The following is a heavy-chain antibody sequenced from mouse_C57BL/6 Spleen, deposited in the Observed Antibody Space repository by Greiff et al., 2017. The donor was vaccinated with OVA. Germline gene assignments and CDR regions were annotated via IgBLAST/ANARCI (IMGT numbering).Heavy chain of an antibody. V-gene: IGHV1-85*01. CDR2: IYPRDGST. CDR1: GYTFTSYD. CDR3: ARGGIYYGSSYVLYYFDY. J-gene: IGHJ2*01. D-gene: IGHD1-1*01. Sequence: QVQLKESGPELVKPGASVKLSCKASGYTFTSYDINWVKQRPGQGLEWIGWIYPRDGSTKYNEKFKGKATLTVDTSSSTAYMELHSLTSEDSAVYFWARGGIYYGSSYVLYYFDYWGQGTTLTVSS.